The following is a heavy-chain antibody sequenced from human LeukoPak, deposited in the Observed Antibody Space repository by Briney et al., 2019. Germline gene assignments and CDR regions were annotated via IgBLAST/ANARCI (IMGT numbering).Heavy chain of an antibody. V-gene: IGHV4-4*07. D-gene: IGHD3-22*01. CDR3: ARLKFYDSTGYSPGHYMDV. J-gene: IGHJ6*03. CDR2: LYPGVST. CDR1: GGPIYSYY. Sequence: PSETLSLTCTVSGGPIYSYYWSWIRQTAGKGLAWIGRLYPGVSTNYNPSLKSRVTMSVDTSKNQFALKLSAVTAADTAVYYCARLKFYDSTGYSPGHYMDVWGKGTTVTVPS.